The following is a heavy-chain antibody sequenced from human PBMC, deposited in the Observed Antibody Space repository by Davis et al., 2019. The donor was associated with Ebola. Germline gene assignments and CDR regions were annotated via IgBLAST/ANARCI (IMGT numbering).Heavy chain of an antibody. CDR2: INPNSGGT. V-gene: IGHV1-2*04. CDR1: GYTFTGYY. D-gene: IGHD3/OR15-3a*01. J-gene: IGHJ6*02. CDR3: TRDGTVLDLPYYYYYGMDV. Sequence: ASVKVSCKASGYTFTGYYMHWVRQAPGQGLEWMGWINPNSGGTNYAQKFQGWVTMTRDTSISTAYMELSRLRSDDTAVYYCTRDGTVLDLPYYYYYGMDVWGQGTTVTVSS.